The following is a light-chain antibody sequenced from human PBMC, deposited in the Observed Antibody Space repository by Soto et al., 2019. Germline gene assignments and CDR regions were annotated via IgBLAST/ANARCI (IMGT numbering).Light chain of an antibody. J-gene: IGLJ2*01. CDR1: SSDVGGYNY. CDR2: DVS. V-gene: IGLV2-14*01. Sequence: QSALTQPASVSGSPGQSITISCTGTSSDVGGYNYVSWYQQHPGKAPKLMIYDVSNRPSGVSNRFSGSKSGNTASLTISGLKAEDEADYYCSSYTSSSPIVVFGGGTQLTVL. CDR3: SSYTSSSPIVV.